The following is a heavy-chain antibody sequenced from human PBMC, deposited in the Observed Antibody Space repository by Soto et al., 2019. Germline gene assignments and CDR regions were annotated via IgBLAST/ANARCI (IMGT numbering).Heavy chain of an antibody. CDR1: SGSISSSNW. CDR3: ARIPRSNIVVVPAGMDV. V-gene: IGHV4-4*02. Sequence: PSETLSLTCAVSSGSISSSNWWSWVRQPPGKGLEWIGEIYHSGSTNYNPSLKSRVTISVDKSKNQFSLKLSSVTAADTAVYYCARIPRSNIVVVPAGMDVWGKGTTVTVSS. J-gene: IGHJ6*03. D-gene: IGHD2-2*01. CDR2: IYHSGST.